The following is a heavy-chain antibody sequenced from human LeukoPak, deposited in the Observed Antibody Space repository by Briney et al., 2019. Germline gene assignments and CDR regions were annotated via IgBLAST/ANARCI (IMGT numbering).Heavy chain of an antibody. Sequence: ASVKVSCKASGYTFTGYYMHWVRQAPGQGLEWMGRINPNSGGTNYAQKFQGRVTMTRDTSISTAYMELSRLRSDDTAVYYCARTGYPSSGYPYYFDYWGQGTLVTVSS. D-gene: IGHD3-22*01. CDR3: ARTGYPSSGYPYYFDY. CDR1: GYTFTGYY. CDR2: INPNSGGT. J-gene: IGHJ4*02. V-gene: IGHV1-2*06.